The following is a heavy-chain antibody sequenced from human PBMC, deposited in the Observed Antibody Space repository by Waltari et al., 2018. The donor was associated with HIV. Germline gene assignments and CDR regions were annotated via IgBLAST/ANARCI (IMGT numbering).Heavy chain of an antibody. J-gene: IGHJ5*02. V-gene: IGHV1-3*01. Sequence: QVQLVQSGAAVKKPGASVKVSCKASGITLSTYAMHWVRLAPGQRLEWMGWINVGNGNSDYSQKFQGRVTITRDKSASTAYMELSGLRSEDTAVYYCASEQYSSDWYDNHWGQGTLVTVSS. CDR2: INVGNGNS. CDR1: GITLSTYA. D-gene: IGHD6-19*01. CDR3: ASEQYSSDWYDNH.